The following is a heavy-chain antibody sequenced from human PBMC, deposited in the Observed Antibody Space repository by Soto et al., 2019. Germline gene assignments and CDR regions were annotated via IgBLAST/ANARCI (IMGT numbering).Heavy chain of an antibody. J-gene: IGHJ3*02. Sequence: GGSLRLSCAASGFTFSSYSMNWVRQAPGKGLEWVSYISSSSSTIYYADSVKGRFTISRDNAKNSLYLQMNSLRAEDTAVYYCARNVLLWFGAGGGGPRDAFDIWGQGTMVTVSS. D-gene: IGHD3-10*01. V-gene: IGHV3-48*01. CDR1: GFTFSSYS. CDR3: ARNVLLWFGAGGGGPRDAFDI. CDR2: ISSSSSTI.